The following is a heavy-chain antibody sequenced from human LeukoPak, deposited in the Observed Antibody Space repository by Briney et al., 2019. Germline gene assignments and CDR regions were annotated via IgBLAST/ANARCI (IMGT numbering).Heavy chain of an antibody. J-gene: IGHJ6*03. CDR3: ARAVAGINWSYYYYMDV. V-gene: IGHV4-59*12. D-gene: IGHD6-19*01. CDR1: GGSISSYY. CDR2: IYYSGST. Sequence: SETLSLTCTVSGGSISSYYWSWIRQPPGKGLEWIGYIYYSGSTNYNPSLKSRVTISVDTSKNQFSLKLSSVTAADTAVYYCARAVAGINWSYYYYMDVWGKGTTVTVSS.